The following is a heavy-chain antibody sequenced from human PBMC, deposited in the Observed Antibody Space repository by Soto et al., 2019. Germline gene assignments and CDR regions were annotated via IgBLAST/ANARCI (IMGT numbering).Heavy chain of an antibody. CDR1: GYTLTELS. CDR2: FDPEDGET. Sequence: ASVKVSCKVSGYTLTELSMHWVRQAPGKGLEWMGGFDPEDGETIYAQKFQGRVTMTEDTSTDTAYMELSSLRSEDTAVYYCATTRVAAAGRGEWVGWFNPWGQGTLVTVS. CDR3: ATTRVAAAGRGEWVGWFNP. D-gene: IGHD6-13*01. V-gene: IGHV1-24*01. J-gene: IGHJ5*02.